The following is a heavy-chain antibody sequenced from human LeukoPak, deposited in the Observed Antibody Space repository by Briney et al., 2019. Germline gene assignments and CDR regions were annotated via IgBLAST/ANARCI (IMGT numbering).Heavy chain of an antibody. J-gene: IGHJ6*03. D-gene: IGHD1-7*01. CDR1: GYTFTGYY. CDR2: INPNSGGT. Sequence: GASVKVSCKASGYTFTGYYIHWVRQAPGQGLEWMGWINPNSGGTNYAQKFQGRVTMTRDTSISTAYMELSRLRSDDTAVYHCARDRITGITNYYYYMDVWGKGTTVTVSS. CDR3: ARDRITGITNYYYYMDV. V-gene: IGHV1-2*02.